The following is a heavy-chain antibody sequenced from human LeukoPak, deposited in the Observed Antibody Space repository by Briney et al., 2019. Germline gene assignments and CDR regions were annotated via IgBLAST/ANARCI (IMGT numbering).Heavy chain of an antibody. CDR2: ISWNSGSI. J-gene: IGHJ4*02. CDR3: ARGTGYGDY. D-gene: IGHD5-18*01. Sequence: PGRSLRLSCAASGFTFDDYAMHWVRQAPGKGLEWVSGISWNSGSIGYADSVKGRFTISRDNAKNSLYLQMNSLRAEDTAVYYCARGTGYGDYWGQGTLVTVSS. CDR1: GFTFDDYA. V-gene: IGHV3-9*01.